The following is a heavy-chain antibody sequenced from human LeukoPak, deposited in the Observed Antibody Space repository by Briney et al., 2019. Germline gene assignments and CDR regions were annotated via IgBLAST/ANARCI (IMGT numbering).Heavy chain of an antibody. D-gene: IGHD3-10*01. V-gene: IGHV3-9*01. CDR1: GFTFDDYA. CDR3: AKALYGSDMDV. Sequence: GRSLRLSCAASGFTFDDYAMHWVRQAPGKGLEWVSGISWNSGSIGYADSVKGRFTISRDNAKNSLYLQMNSLRAEDTALYYCAKALYGSDMDVWGQGTTVIVSS. CDR2: ISWNSGSI. J-gene: IGHJ6*02.